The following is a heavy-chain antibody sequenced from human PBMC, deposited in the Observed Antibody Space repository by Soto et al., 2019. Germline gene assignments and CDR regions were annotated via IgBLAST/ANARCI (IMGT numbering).Heavy chain of an antibody. J-gene: IGHJ5*02. D-gene: IGHD6-19*01. V-gene: IGHV5-51*01. CDR1: GYSFTSYW. Sequence: PGESLKISCKGSGYSFTSYWIGWVRQMPGKGLEWMGIIYPGDSDTRYSPSFQGQVTISADKSISTAYLQWSSLKASDTAMYYCARQWVAVAGNNWFDPWGQGTLVTVSS. CDR3: ARQWVAVAGNNWFDP. CDR2: IYPGDSDT.